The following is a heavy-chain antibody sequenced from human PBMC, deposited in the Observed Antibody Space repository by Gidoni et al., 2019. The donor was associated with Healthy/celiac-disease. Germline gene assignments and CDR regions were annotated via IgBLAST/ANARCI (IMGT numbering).Heavy chain of an antibody. D-gene: IGHD5-12*01. J-gene: IGHJ4*02. CDR3: ARGRLPLMATFYFDY. Sequence: PSLKSRVTISVDTSKNQFSLKLSSVTAADTAVYYCARGRLPLMATFYFDYWGQGTLVTVSS. V-gene: IGHV4-34*01.